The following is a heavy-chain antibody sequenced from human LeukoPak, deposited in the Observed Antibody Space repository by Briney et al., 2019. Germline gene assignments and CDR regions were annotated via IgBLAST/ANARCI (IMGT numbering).Heavy chain of an antibody. V-gene: IGHV3-21*01. Sequence: GGSLRLSCAASGFTFSSYSMNWVRQAPGKVLEWVSSISSSSSYIYYADSVKGRFTISRDNAKNSLYVQMNSLRAEDTAVYYCARGGYYDSSGYDYWGQGTLVTVSS. J-gene: IGHJ4*02. CDR1: GFTFSSYS. CDR3: ARGGYYDSSGYDY. CDR2: ISSSSSYI. D-gene: IGHD3-22*01.